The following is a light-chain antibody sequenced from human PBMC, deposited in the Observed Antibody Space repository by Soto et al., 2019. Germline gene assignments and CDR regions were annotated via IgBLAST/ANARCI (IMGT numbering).Light chain of an antibody. CDR1: QSVSSN. J-gene: IGKJ2*01. CDR3: QQYSDWFT. CDR2: SAS. Sequence: EIVMTQSPATLSVSPGESATLSCRASQSVSSNLAWYQQKPGQAPRLLIYSASTRATGIAARFCGSGSGTEFTLTISSLQSEDFAVYYCQQYSDWFTFGQGTKLAIK. V-gene: IGKV3-15*01.